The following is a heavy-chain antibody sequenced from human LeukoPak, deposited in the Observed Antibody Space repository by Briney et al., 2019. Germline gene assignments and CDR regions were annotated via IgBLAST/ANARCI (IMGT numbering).Heavy chain of an antibody. CDR3: VRDLRGYSYGYHYYYYMDV. V-gene: IGHV1-2*02. CDR1: GYTFTGYY. D-gene: IGHD5-18*01. Sequence: ASVKVSCKASGYTFTGYYMHWVRQAPGQGLEWMGWINPNRGGTNYAQKFQGRVTMTRDTSISTAYMELSRLRSDDTAVYYCVRDLRGYSYGYHYYYYMDVWGKGTTVTVSS. J-gene: IGHJ6*03. CDR2: INPNRGGT.